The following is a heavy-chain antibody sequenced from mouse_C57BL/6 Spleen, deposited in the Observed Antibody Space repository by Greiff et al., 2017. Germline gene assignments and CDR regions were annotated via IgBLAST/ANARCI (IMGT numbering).Heavy chain of an antibody. CDR1: GYAFSSYW. V-gene: IGHV1-80*01. D-gene: IGHD4-1*01. J-gene: IGHJ2*01. Sequence: LMESGASVKISCKASGYAFSSYWMNWVKQRPGKGLEWIGQIYPGDGDTNYNGKFKGKATLTADKSSSTAYMQLSSLTSEDSAVYFCARGNWGYWGQGTTLTVSS. CDR2: IYPGDGDT. CDR3: ARGNWGY.